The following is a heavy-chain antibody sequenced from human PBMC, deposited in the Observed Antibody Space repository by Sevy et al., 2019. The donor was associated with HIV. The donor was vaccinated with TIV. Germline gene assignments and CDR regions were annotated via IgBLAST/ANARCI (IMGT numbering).Heavy chain of an antibody. CDR1: GFTFSSYA. J-gene: IGHJ4*02. Sequence: GGSLRLSCAASGFTFSSYAMSWVRQAPGKGLEWVSPISGSGGSTYYADSVKGRFTISRDNSKNTLYLQMNSLRAEDTAVYYCAKDVSPNYYDSSGYYHDYWGQGTLVTVSS. D-gene: IGHD3-22*01. CDR3: AKDVSPNYYDSSGYYHDY. CDR2: ISGSGGST. V-gene: IGHV3-23*01.